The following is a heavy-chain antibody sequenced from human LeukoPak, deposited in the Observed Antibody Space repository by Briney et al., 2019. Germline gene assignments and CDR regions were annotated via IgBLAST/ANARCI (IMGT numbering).Heavy chain of an antibody. CDR2: INPNSGGT. Sequence: ASVKVSCKASGYTFTGYYMHWVRQAPGQGLEWMGWINPNSGGTNYAQKFQGGVTMTRDASITTAYMELSSLRSDDTAVYYCARDVGEYCSSTNCYASHYWGQGTLVTVSS. D-gene: IGHD2-2*01. CDR3: ARDVGEYCSSTNCYASHY. CDR1: GYTFTGYY. V-gene: IGHV1-2*02. J-gene: IGHJ4*02.